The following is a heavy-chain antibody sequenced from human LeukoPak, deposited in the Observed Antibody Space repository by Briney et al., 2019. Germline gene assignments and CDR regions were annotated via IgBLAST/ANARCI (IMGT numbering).Heavy chain of an antibody. CDR2: IYSSGST. D-gene: IGHD6-19*01. CDR1: GGSISSYY. V-gene: IGHV4-59*01. Sequence: SETLSLTCTVSGGSISSYYWSWIRQPPGKGLEWIGYIYSSGSTNYNTSIKSRGTISVDKSKNQFYLKVSSVTAADTAVYYCARGRGFGGGSSGWYNNWFDPWGQGTLVTVSS. CDR3: ARGRGFGGGSSGWYNNWFDP. J-gene: IGHJ5*02.